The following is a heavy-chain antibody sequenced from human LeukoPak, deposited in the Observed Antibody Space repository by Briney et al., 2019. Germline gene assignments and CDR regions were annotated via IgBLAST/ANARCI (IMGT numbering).Heavy chain of an antibody. CDR2: INSDGSST. CDR3: ARGGRYSSSPIDY. J-gene: IGHJ4*02. CDR1: RFTFSSYW. V-gene: IGHV3-74*01. Sequence: PGGSLRLSCAASRFTFSSYWMHWVRQAPGKGLVWVSRINSDGSSTSYADSVKGRFTISRDNAKNTLYLQMNSLRAEDTAVYYCARGGRYSSSPIDYWGQGTLVTVSS. D-gene: IGHD6-13*01.